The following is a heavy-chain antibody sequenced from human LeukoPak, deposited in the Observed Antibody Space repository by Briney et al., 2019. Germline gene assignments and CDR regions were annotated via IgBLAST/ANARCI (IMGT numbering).Heavy chain of an antibody. CDR2: IYHSGST. D-gene: IGHD3-10*01. Sequence: PSETLSLTCTVSGGSISSGGYYWSWIRQPPGKGLEWIGYIYHSGSTYYNPSLKSRVTISVDRSKNQFSLKLSSVTAADTAVYYCARVNGYYAYAFDIWGQGTMVTVSS. J-gene: IGHJ3*02. CDR1: GGSISSGGYY. CDR3: ARVNGYYAYAFDI. V-gene: IGHV4-30-2*01.